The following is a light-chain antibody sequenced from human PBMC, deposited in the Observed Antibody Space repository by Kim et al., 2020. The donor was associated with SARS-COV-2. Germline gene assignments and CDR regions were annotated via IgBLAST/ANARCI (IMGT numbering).Light chain of an antibody. CDR3: QAWDSSTVV. J-gene: IGLJ2*01. Sequence: VSPGQTASNTCSGDKLGDKYACWYQQKPGQSPVMVIYQDSKRPSGIPERFSGSNSGNTATLTISGTQAMDEADYYCQAWDSSTVVFGGGTQLTVL. CDR2: QDS. CDR1: KLGDKY. V-gene: IGLV3-1*01.